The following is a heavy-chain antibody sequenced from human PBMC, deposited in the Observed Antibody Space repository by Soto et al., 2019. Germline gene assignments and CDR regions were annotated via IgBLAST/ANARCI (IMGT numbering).Heavy chain of an antibody. V-gene: IGHV3-15*01. Sequence: GGSLRLSCVASGFNLSHPWMTWVRQAAGKGLEWVGRIKSKTDGGTADYAAPVKGRATISRDDSKNTVYLQMNSLKTEGTAVYYCTTGIYYDILTGYHNVAYWGQGALVTVSS. CDR3: TTGIYYDILTGYHNVAY. CDR1: GFNLSHPW. CDR2: IKSKTDGGTA. D-gene: IGHD3-9*01. J-gene: IGHJ4*02.